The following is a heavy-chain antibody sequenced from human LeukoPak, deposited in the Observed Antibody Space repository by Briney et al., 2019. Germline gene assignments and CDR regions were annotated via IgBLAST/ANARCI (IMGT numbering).Heavy chain of an antibody. Sequence: GGSLRLSCAASGFTFSSYSLNWVRQAPGKGLEWVSFISSPSITIYYADSVKGRFTISRDNAEKSLYLQMNSLRAEDTAAYYCARDRGGSYSAIDYWGQGTLVTVSS. CDR3: ARDRGGSYSAIDY. CDR2: ISSPSITI. CDR1: GFTFSSYS. V-gene: IGHV3-48*04. D-gene: IGHD2-15*01. J-gene: IGHJ4*02.